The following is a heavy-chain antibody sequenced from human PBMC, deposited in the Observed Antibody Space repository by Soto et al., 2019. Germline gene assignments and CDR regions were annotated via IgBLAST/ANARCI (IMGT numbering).Heavy chain of an antibody. V-gene: IGHV1-18*01. Sequence: GPSVKVSCKASGYTFTSYGISWVRQAPGQGLEWMGWISAYNGNTNYAQKLQGRVTMTTDTSTSTAYMELRSLRSDDTAVYYCARVVLWFGELNGMDVWGQGTTVTVSS. CDR3: ARVVLWFGELNGMDV. J-gene: IGHJ6*02. D-gene: IGHD3-10*01. CDR1: GYTFTSYG. CDR2: ISAYNGNT.